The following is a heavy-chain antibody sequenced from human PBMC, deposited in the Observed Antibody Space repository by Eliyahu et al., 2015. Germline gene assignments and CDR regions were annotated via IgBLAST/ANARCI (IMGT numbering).Heavy chain of an antibody. J-gene: IGHJ2*01. Sequence: QVQLVQSGAEVKKPGSSVKVSCKASGGXFSSYAIGWGRQAPGQGLEWMGGIIPIFGTANYAQKFQGRVTITADESTSTAYMELSSLRSEDTAVYYCARGSDYVWGSYRWPGRRYFDLWGRGTLVTVSS. CDR2: IIPIFGTA. V-gene: IGHV1-69*01. CDR1: GGXFSSYA. D-gene: IGHD3-16*02. CDR3: ARGSDYVWGSYRWPGRRYFDL.